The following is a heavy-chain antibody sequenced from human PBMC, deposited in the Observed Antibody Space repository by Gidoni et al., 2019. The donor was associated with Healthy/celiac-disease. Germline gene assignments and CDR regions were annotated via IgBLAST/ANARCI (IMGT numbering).Heavy chain of an antibody. J-gene: IGHJ6*02. CDR3: AREDTISGYYYYGMDV. CDR1: GFTFSSYA. V-gene: IGHV3-30-3*01. D-gene: IGHD3-3*01. Sequence: QVQLVESGGGVVQPGRSLRLSCAASGFTFSSYAMHWVRQAPGKGLEWVAVISYDGSNKYYADSVKGRFTISRDNSKNTLYLQMNSLRAEDTAVYYCAREDTISGYYYYGMDVWGQGTTVTVSS. CDR2: ISYDGSNK.